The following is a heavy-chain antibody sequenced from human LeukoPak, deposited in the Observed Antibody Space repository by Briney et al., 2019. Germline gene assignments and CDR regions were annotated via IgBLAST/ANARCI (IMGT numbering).Heavy chain of an antibody. J-gene: IGHJ6*03. CDR3: TTVLLDLDRPYYYYYMDV. CDR2: ISAYNGDT. V-gene: IGHV1-18*01. CDR1: GYTFTSYG. D-gene: IGHD3-9*01. Sequence: ASVKVSCKASGYTFTSYGISWVRQAPGHGLEWVGWISAYNGDTNYAQKIQGRVTMTTDTSTSTAYMELRSLRSDDTAVYYCTTVLLDLDRPYYYYYMDVWGKGTTVTISS.